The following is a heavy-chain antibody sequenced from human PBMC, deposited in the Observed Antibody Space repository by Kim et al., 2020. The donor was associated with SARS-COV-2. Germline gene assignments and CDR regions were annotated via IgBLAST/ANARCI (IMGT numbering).Heavy chain of an antibody. Sequence: GGSLRLSCAASGFTFSSYGMHWVRQAPGKGLEWVAVISYDGSNKYYADSVKGRFTISRDNSKNTLYLQMNSLRAEDTAVYYCAKDSLGGTSPDNDYWGQG. CDR3: AKDSLGGTSPDNDY. J-gene: IGHJ4*02. CDR2: ISYDGSNK. CDR1: GFTFSSYG. D-gene: IGHD2-2*01. V-gene: IGHV3-30*18.